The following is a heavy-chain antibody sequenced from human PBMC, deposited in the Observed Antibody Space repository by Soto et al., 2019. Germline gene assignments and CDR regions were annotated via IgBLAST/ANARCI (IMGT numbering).Heavy chain of an antibody. V-gene: IGHV1-18*04. CDR1: GYTFATYG. D-gene: IGHD2-15*01. CDR3: ARTPRAQMIVLEAATRFDY. J-gene: IGHJ4*02. Sequence: ASVKVSCKASGYTFATYGFNWVRQAPGQGLKWMGWISPSNGDTNYAQKFRGRVTLTTDTSTSTAYMELRSLTSDDTAVYYCARTPRAQMIVLEAATRFDYWGQGTLVTVSS. CDR2: ISPSNGDT.